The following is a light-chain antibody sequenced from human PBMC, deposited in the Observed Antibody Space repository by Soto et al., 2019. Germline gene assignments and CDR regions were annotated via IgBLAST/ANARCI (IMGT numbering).Light chain of an antibody. CDR1: NSYIGNYNY. CDR3: CSYPGSHTWV. J-gene: IGLJ3*02. CDR2: DVS. Sequence: QSALTQPRSVSGSPGQSVTISCTGTNSYIGNYNYVSWYQQHPGQAPKVMIYDVSKRPSGVPDRFSGSKSGNTASLTISGLQDEDEADYYCCSYPGSHTWVFGGGTQLTVL. V-gene: IGLV2-11*01.